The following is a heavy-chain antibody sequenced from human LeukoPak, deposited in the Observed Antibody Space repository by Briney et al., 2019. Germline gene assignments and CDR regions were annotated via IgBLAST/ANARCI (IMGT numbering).Heavy chain of an antibody. V-gene: IGHV1-69*06. Sequence: ASVKVSCKASGYTFTSYAMNWVRQAPGQGLEWMGGIIPIFGTANYAQKFQGRVTITADKSTSTAYMELSSLRSEDTAVYYCARTRSSSSSWYGQFDYWGQGTLVTVSS. CDR3: ARTRSSSSSWYGQFDY. CDR1: GYTFTSYA. D-gene: IGHD6-13*01. J-gene: IGHJ4*02. CDR2: IIPIFGTA.